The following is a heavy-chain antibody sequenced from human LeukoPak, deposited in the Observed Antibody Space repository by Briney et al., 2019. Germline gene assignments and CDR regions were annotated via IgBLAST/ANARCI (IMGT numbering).Heavy chain of an antibody. CDR3: ARYGDYSFDY. V-gene: IGHV3-48*03. Sequence: GGSLRLACAASGFTFNSYEMNWVRQAPRKGLEWLSYIGSSGATRYYADSVEGRFTVSRDNAKNSLYLQMNSLRAEHTAVYYCARYGDYSFDYWGPGTLVTVSS. CDR1: GFTFNSYE. J-gene: IGHJ4*02. D-gene: IGHD4-17*01. CDR2: IGSSGATR.